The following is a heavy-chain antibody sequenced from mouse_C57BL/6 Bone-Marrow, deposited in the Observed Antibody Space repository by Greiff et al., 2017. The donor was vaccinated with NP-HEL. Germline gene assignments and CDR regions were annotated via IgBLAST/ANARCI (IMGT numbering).Heavy chain of an antibody. D-gene: IGHD2-5*01. V-gene: IGHV10-3*01. CDR1: GFTFNTYA. J-gene: IGHJ4*01. CDR3: VRDAYYSNGYYAMDY. CDR2: IRSKSSNYAT. Sequence: DVHLVESGGGLVQPKGSLKLSCAASGFTFNTYAMHWVRQAPGKGLEWVARIRSKSSNYATYYADSVKDRFTISRDDSQSMLYLQMNNLKTEDTAMYYCVRDAYYSNGYYAMDYWGQGTSVTVSS.